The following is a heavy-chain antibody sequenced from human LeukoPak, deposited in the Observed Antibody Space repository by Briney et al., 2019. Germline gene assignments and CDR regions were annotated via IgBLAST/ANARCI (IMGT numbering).Heavy chain of an antibody. CDR1: GGSISSSTYY. V-gene: IGHV4-39*01. CDR2: IYYSGST. Sequence: PSETLSLTCTVSGGSISSSTYYWGWIRRPPGKGLEWIGSIYYSGSTYYNPSHKSRVTISVDTSKNQFSLSLSSVTAADTAVYHCARHSGIGMAQLYFDYWGQGTLVTVSS. CDR3: ARHSGIGMAQLYFDY. J-gene: IGHJ4*02. D-gene: IGHD1-26*01.